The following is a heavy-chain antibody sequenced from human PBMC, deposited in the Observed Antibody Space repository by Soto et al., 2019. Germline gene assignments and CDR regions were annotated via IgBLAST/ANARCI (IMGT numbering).Heavy chain of an antibody. CDR2: ISYDGSNK. D-gene: IGHD6-19*01. Sequence: GGSLRLSCAASGFTFSSYGMRWVRQAPGKGLEWVAVISYDGSNKYYADSVKGRFTISRDNSKNTLYLQMNSLRAEDTAVYYCAKDAVAVAGTDYYYYYGMDVWGQGTTVTVSS. CDR3: AKDAVAVAGTDYYYYYGMDV. CDR1: GFTFSSYG. J-gene: IGHJ6*02. V-gene: IGHV3-30*18.